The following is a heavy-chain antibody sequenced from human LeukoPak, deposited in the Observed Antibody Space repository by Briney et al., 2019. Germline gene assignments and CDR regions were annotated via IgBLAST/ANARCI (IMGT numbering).Heavy chain of an antibody. CDR3: AKDRILTTVTSPGFDP. CDR2: ISGSGRST. CDR1: GFTFSNYA. V-gene: IGHV3-23*01. D-gene: IGHD4-17*01. Sequence: GGSLRLSCAGSGFTFSNYAMSWVRQAPGKGLEWVSSISGSGRSTGYADSVKGRFTISRDNSKNTLYLQMNSLRAEDTAVYYCAKDRILTTVTSPGFDPWGQGTLVTVSS. J-gene: IGHJ5*02.